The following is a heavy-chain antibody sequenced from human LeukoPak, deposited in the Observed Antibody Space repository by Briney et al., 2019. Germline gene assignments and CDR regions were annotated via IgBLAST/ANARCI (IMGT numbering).Heavy chain of an antibody. J-gene: IGHJ4*02. Sequence: PSETLSLTCTVSGGSISSYYWSWIRQPPGKGLEWIGYIYYSGSTNYNPSLKSRVTISVDTSKNQFSLKLSSVTAADTAVYYCARGPTTYYDYWTDYWGQGTLVTVSS. D-gene: IGHD3-3*01. V-gene: IGHV4-59*08. CDR1: GGSISSYY. CDR3: ARGPTTYYDYWTDY. CDR2: IYYSGST.